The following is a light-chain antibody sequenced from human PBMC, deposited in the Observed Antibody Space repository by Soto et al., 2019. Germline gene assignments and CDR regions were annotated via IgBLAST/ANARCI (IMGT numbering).Light chain of an antibody. V-gene: IGLV2-14*03. CDR2: GVT. CDR1: HXDIGTYDY. J-gene: IGLJ1*01. CDR3: SSFTSNRIYV. Sequence: QSALTQPISVSGSPGQSITISCTGNHXDIGTYDYVSWYQQHPGRAPRLLIHGVTTRPSGISGRFSASKSGLTASLTISGLQPEDEADYYCSSFTSNRIYVFGPGTK.